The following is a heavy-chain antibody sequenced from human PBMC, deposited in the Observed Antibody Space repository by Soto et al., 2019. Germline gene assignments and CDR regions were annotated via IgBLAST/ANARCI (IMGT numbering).Heavy chain of an antibody. V-gene: IGHV1-69*02. CDR1: GGTFSSYT. CDR3: ARVGDCSGGSCYSDYYYYMDV. J-gene: IGHJ6*03. CDR2: IIPILGIA. Sequence: QVQLVQSGAEVKKPGSSVKVSCKASGGTFSSYTISWVRQAPGQGLEWMGRIIPILGIANYAQKFQGRVTITADKSTSTAYMELSSLRSEDTAVHYCARVGDCSGGSCYSDYYYYMDVWGKGTTVTVSS. D-gene: IGHD2-15*01.